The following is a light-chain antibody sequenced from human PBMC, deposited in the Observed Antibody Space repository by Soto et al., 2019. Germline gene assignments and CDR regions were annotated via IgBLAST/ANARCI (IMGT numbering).Light chain of an antibody. CDR2: GAS. CDR3: QQYDDWPRIT. CDR1: RTIRSS. Sequence: ETTLTQSPDTLSVSPGDRAALSCRASRTIRSSLAWYQQRPGQAPRLLIYGASTRATGIPARFSGSGSGTEFTLTISSLQSEDSAVYYCQQYDDWPRITFGQGTRLEI. V-gene: IGKV3D-15*01. J-gene: IGKJ5*01.